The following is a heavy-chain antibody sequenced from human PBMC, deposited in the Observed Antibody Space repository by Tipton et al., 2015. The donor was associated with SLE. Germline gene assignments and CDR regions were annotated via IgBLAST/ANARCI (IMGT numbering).Heavy chain of an antibody. V-gene: IGHV3-48*01. CDR1: GFTLSSFG. D-gene: IGHD3-3*01. CDR2: ISSSSSSTI. J-gene: IGHJ4*02. CDR3: ARDVWSGYYRRFDY. Sequence: SLRLSCAASGFTLSSFGMNWVRQAPGKGLEWISYISSSSSSTIYYAESVMGRFTISRDSAKNSLYLQMNSLRAEDTAVYYCARDVWSGYYRRFDYWGQGTLVTVSS.